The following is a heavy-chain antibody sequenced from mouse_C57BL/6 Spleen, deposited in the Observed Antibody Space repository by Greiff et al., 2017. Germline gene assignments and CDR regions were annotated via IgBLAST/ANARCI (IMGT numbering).Heavy chain of an antibody. CDR1: GYAFSSSW. CDR2: IYPGDGDT. D-gene: IGHD1-2*01. V-gene: IGHV1-82*01. J-gene: IGHJ4*01. Sequence: VKLMESGPELVKPGASVKISCKASGYAFSSSWMNWVKQRPGKGLEWIGRIYPGDGDTNYNGKFKGKATLTADKSSSTAYMQLSSLTSEDSAVYFCARFATAPMDYWGQGTSVTVSS. CDR3: ARFATAPMDY.